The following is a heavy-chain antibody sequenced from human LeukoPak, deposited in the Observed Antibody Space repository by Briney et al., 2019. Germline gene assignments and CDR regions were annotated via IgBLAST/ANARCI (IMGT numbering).Heavy chain of an antibody. D-gene: IGHD2-15*01. V-gene: IGHV3-7*01. CDR1: GITFSNYW. Sequence: GGSLRLSCAASGITFSNYWMSWVRQAPGKGLEWVANINQDSSEKYYVDSVKGRFTISRDNAKNSLYLQLNTLRPEDTAAYYCVQGWRDNWDQGTLVTVSS. CDR2: INQDSSEK. J-gene: IGHJ4*02. CDR3: VQGWRDN.